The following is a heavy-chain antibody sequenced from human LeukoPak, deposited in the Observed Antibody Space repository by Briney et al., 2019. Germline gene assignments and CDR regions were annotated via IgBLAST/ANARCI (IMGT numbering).Heavy chain of an antibody. V-gene: IGHV4-31*03. CDR1: GGSISSGGYY. Sequence: SETLSLTCTVSGGSISSGGYYWSWIRQHPGRGLEWIGYIYYSGSTYYNPSLKSRVTISVDTSKNQFSLKLSSVTAADTAVYYCARDRGYYYDSSGYSDDAFDIWGRGTMVTVSS. CDR3: ARDRGYYYDSSGYSDDAFDI. J-gene: IGHJ3*02. CDR2: IYYSGST. D-gene: IGHD3-22*01.